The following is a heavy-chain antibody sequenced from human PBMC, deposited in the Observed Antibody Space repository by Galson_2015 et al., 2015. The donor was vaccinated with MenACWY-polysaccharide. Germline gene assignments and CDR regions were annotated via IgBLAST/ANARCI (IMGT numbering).Heavy chain of an antibody. CDR2: IFYSGDT. D-gene: IGHD2-2*02. V-gene: IGHV4-39*01. J-gene: IGHJ4*02. CDR1: GASISSSGYY. Sequence: SEPLSLTCTVSGASISSSGYYWGWLRQPPGKGLEWIGSIFYSGDTYYDPSLKSRVTISVDTSKNQFSLKLSSVTAADTAVYYCARYCSTASCYNYFDYRGQGTLITVSS. CDR3: ARYCSTASCYNYFDY.